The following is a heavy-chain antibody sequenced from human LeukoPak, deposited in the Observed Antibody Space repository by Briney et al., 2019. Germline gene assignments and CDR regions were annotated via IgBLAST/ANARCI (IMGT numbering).Heavy chain of an antibody. J-gene: IGHJ4*02. D-gene: IGHD3-10*01. CDR3: AKDPPLWFGELLEDY. V-gene: IGHV3-23*01. CDR1: GFTFSSYG. Sequence: GGSLRLSCAASGFTFSSYGMSWVRQAPGKGLEWVSAISGSGGSTYYADSVKGRFTISRDNSKNTLYLQMNSLRAEDTAVYYCAKDPPLWFGELLEDYWGQGTLVTVSS. CDR2: ISGSGGST.